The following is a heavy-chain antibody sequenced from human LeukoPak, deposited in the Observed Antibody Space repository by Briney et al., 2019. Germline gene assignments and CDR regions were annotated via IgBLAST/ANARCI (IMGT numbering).Heavy chain of an antibody. CDR3: ARVDHGNDY. J-gene: IGHJ4*02. CDR2: INSGGST. CDR1: GFTVSSNY. V-gene: IGHV3-53*01. Sequence: GGSLRLSCAASGFTVSSNYMSWVRQAPGKGLEWVSVINSGGSTNYADSVKGRFTISRDNAKNTLYLQMNSLRAEDTAVYYCARVDHGNDYWGQGTLVTVSS.